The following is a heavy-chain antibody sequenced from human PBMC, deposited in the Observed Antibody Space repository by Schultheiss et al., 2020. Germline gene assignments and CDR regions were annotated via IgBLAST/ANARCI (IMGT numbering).Heavy chain of an antibody. CDR2: ISSNGGST. CDR3: VKATVTTIHIFDY. D-gene: IGHD4-17*01. J-gene: IGHJ4*02. V-gene: IGHV3-64D*09. CDR1: GFTFSSYA. Sequence: WGSLRLSCAASGFTFSSYAMHWVRQAPGKGLEYVSAISSNGGSTYYADSVKGRFTISRDNSKNTLYLQMSSLRAEDTAVYYCVKATVTTIHIFDYWGQGTLVTVSS.